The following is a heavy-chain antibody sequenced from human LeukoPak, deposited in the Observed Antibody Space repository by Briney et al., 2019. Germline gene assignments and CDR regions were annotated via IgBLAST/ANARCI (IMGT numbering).Heavy chain of an antibody. V-gene: IGHV4-61*02. CDR1: GGSISSGSYY. Sequence: SETLSLTCSVSGGSISSGSYYWSWIRQPAGKGLEWIGRIYVSGSINYNPSLKSRITISVDTSKNQFSLKLSSVTAADTAVYYCARAVTVFGVVTDAFDIWGQGTLVTVS. CDR2: IYVSGSI. CDR3: ARAVTVFGVVTDAFDI. J-gene: IGHJ3*02. D-gene: IGHD3-3*01.